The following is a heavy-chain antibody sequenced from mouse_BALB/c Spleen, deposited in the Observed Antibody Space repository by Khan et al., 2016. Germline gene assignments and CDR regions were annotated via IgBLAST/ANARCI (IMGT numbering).Heavy chain of an antibody. CDR1: GYTFTDYY. CDR2: IFPGSGST. Sequence: QVQLQQSGTELPRPGASVKLSCKASGYTFTDYYLHWVMQRTGQGLEWIGEIFPGSGSTYYNEKFKGKASLTADTSSSTAYMQLSSLTSEDSAVYFFARSYYGYFAMDYWGHGASVTVSS. V-gene: IGHV1-77*01. D-gene: IGHD1-2*01. CDR3: ARSYYGYFAMDY. J-gene: IGHJ4*01.